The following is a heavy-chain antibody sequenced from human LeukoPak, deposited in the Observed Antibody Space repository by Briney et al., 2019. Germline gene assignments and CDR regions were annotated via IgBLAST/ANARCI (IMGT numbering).Heavy chain of an antibody. J-gene: IGHJ4*02. CDR1: GYSISSGYY. D-gene: IGHD4-17*01. Sequence: SETLSLTXAVSGYSISSGYYWGWIRQPPGKGLEWIGSIYHSGSTYYNPSLKSRATISVDTSKNQFSLKLSSVTAADTAVYYSARNPHPYGDYVDYWGQGTLVTVSS. CDR3: ARNPHPYGDYVDY. CDR2: IYHSGST. V-gene: IGHV4-38-2*01.